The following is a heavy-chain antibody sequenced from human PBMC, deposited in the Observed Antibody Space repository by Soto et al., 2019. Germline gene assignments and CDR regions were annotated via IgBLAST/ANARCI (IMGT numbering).Heavy chain of an antibody. CDR2: IVPCDSQT. J-gene: IGHJ4*02. Sequence: PGESPKPHCQGPGYRFAGYWLNWVRPMPGKGLEWIGRIVPCDSQTYYSPTCRCHVTISATKSITTVLPQWSSPRASGTAMYDCAGQIYGADSVPNFQYHFDYWGQGTLVTVSS. CDR3: AGQIYGADSVPNFQYHFDY. D-gene: IGHD3-22*01. V-gene: IGHV5-10-1*01. CDR1: GYRFAGYW.